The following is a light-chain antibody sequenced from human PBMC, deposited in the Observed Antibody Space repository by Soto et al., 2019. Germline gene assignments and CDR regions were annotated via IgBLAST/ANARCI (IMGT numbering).Light chain of an antibody. Sequence: QSVLTQPASVSGSPGQSITISCTGTSSDVGGYNYVSWYQQYPGKAPKLMIYDVSNRPSGVSNRFSGSKSGNTASLTISGRQAADEDDYYCSTYTISNTLVFGSGTKVTVL. CDR2: DVS. V-gene: IGLV2-14*01. CDR1: SSDVGGYNY. CDR3: STYTISNTLV. J-gene: IGLJ1*01.